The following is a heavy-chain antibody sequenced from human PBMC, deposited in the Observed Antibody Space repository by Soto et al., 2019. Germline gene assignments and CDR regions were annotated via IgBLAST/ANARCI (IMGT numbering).Heavy chain of an antibody. D-gene: IGHD3-10*01. CDR3: ARGWFGPDV. Sequence: EVQLVESGGGLVQPGGSLRLSCAASGFTFSGRSMHWVRQAPGKGLVWVSGIDNAGTDSTYADSVKGRFTSSRDNAKNTLYLQMNILRVEDTAVYYCARGWFGPDVWGKGPTVTVSS. J-gene: IGHJ6*04. CDR1: GFTFSGRS. V-gene: IGHV3-74*01. CDR2: IDNAGTDS.